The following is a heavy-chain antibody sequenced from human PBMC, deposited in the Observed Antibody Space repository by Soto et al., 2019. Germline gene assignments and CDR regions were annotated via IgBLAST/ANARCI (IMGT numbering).Heavy chain of an antibody. J-gene: IGHJ4*02. CDR1: GGSISSGGYP. CDR3: ARSGYSSSFDY. D-gene: IGHD6-13*01. CDR2: IYHSGST. Sequence: SETLSLTCAVSGGSISSGGYPWSWIRQPPGKGLEWIGYIYHSGSTYYNPSLKSRVTISVDRSKNQFSLKLSSVTAADTAVYYCARSGYSSSFDYWGQGTLVTVSS. V-gene: IGHV4-30-2*01.